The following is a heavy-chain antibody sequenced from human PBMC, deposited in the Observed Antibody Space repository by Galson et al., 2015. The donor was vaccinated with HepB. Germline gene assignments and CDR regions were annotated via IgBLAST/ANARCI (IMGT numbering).Heavy chain of an antibody. CDR3: SRGGSYLTL. CDR2: ISAYNGNT. CDR1: GHTFTSYG. Sequence: SVKVSCKASGHTFTSYGFSWVRQPPGQGLEWMGWISAYNGNTKYTQKFEGRVTMTTDTSSNTVYMELRSLRPDDKAVYYCSRGGSYLTLWGQGTLVTVSS. V-gene: IGHV1-18*01. D-gene: IGHD1-26*01. J-gene: IGHJ4*02.